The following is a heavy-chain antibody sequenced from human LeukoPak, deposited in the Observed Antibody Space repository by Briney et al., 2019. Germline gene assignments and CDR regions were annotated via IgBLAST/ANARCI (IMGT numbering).Heavy chain of an antibody. J-gene: IGHJ4*02. CDR2: ISTTGGYT. CDR1: GFSFSTYD. CDR3: AKNPATIKSPLDI. V-gene: IGHV3-23*01. Sequence: GGSLRLSCVGSGFSFSTYDMGWVRQTPGKGLEWVSAISTTGGYTEDADSVKGRFTISRDNSQNTLFLQMHSLRAEDTAVYYCAKNPATIKSPLDIWGQGTLVTVSP. D-gene: IGHD5-24*01.